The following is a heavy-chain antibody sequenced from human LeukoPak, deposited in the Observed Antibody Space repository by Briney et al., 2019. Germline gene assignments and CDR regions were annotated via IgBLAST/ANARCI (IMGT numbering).Heavy chain of an antibody. J-gene: IGHJ6*03. V-gene: IGHV4-38-2*01. D-gene: IGHD3-9*01. CDR2: IYHSGST. CDR3: ARSTGRYYYYYMDV. Sequence: SETLSLTCAVSGYSISSGYYWGWIRQPPGKGLEWIGSIYHSGSTYYNPSLKSRVTISVDTSKNQFSLKLTSVTAADTSLYYCARSTGRYYYYYMDVWGKGTTVTVSS. CDR1: GYSISSGYY.